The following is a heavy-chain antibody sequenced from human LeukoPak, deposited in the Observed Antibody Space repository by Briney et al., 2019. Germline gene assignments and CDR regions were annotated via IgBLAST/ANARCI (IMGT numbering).Heavy chain of an antibody. CDR3: ARALWFGELQDY. J-gene: IGHJ4*02. Sequence: PGRSLRLSCAASGFTFNSYAMHWVRQAPGKGLEWVAVISYDGSNKYYADSVKGRFTISRDNSKNTLYLQMNSLRAEDTAVYYCARALWFGELQDYWGQGTLVTVSS. CDR2: ISYDGSNK. CDR1: GFTFNSYA. D-gene: IGHD3-10*01. V-gene: IGHV3-30*04.